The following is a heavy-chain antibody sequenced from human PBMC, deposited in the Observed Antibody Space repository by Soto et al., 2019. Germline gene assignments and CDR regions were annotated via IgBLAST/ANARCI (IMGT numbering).Heavy chain of an antibody. D-gene: IGHD3-22*01. J-gene: IGHJ4*02. CDR2: IYPGDSDT. CDR3: ARRLHRYYYDSSGYFFDY. CDR1: GYSFTSYW. Sequence: RESLKISCKGSGYSFTSYWIGWVRQMPGKGLEWMGIIYPGDSDTRYSPSFQGQVTISADKSISTAYLQWSSLKASDTAMYYCARRLHRYYYDSSGYFFDYWGQGTLVTV. V-gene: IGHV5-51*01.